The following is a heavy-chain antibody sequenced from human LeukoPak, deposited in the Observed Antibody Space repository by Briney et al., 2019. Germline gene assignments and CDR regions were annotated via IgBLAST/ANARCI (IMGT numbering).Heavy chain of an antibody. V-gene: IGHV3-30*02. CDR2: IRYDGSNK. Sequence: EGSLRLSCAASGFTFSTYGMHWVRQAPGKGLEWVAFIRYDGSNKYYADSAKGRFTISRDNSKNTLYLQMNSLRAEDTAVYYCANNYYDSKGSFDYWGQGTLVTVSS. J-gene: IGHJ4*02. D-gene: IGHD3-22*01. CDR1: GFTFSTYG. CDR3: ANNYYDSKGSFDY.